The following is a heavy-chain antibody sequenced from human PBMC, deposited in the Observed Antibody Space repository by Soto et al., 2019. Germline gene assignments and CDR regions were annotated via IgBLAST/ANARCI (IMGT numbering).Heavy chain of an antibody. CDR1: GGSINNYY. CDR3: AREGDILTGYSTGFDP. D-gene: IGHD3-9*01. CDR2: IYYSGST. Sequence: PSETLSLTCTVSGGSINNYYWSWIRQPPGKGLECIGYIYYSGSTNYNPSLKSRVTISLDTSNNQFSLKLSSVTAADTAVYYCAREGDILTGYSTGFDPWGQGTLVTVSS. V-gene: IGHV4-59*01. J-gene: IGHJ5*02.